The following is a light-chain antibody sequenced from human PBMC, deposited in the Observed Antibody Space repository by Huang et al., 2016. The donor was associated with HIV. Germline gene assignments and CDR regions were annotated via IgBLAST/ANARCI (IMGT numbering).Light chain of an antibody. CDR1: QGISNS. J-gene: IGKJ1*01. CDR2: AAS. Sequence: DIQMTQSPSSRSASVGDRVTITCRASQGISNSLAWYQQKPGKAPKLLLYAASRLESGVPSRFSGSGSGTVYTLTISSLQPEDFATYYCQQYYSISTFGQGTKVEIK. CDR3: QQYYSIST. V-gene: IGKV1-NL1*01.